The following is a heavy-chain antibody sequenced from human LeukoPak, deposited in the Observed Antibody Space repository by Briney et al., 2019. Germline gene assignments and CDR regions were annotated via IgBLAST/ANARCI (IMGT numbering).Heavy chain of an antibody. V-gene: IGHV4-34*01. Sequence: PSETLSLTCAVYGGSFSGYYWSWIRQPPGKGLEWIGEINHSGSTNYNPSLKSRVTISVDTSKNQFSLKLSSVTAADTAVYYCARVSSLPEDYDSSGSLTEFDYWGQGTLVTVSS. CDR1: GGSFSGYY. CDR3: ARVSSLPEDYDSSGSLTEFDY. D-gene: IGHD3-22*01. CDR2: INHSGST. J-gene: IGHJ4*02.